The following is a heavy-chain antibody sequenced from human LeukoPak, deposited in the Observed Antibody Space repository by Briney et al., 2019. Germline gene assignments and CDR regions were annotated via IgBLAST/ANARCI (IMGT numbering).Heavy chain of an antibody. D-gene: IGHD2-2*01. J-gene: IGHJ5*02. Sequence: TGGSLRLSCAASGFTFSSYAMSWVRQAPGKGLEWVSAISGSGGSTYYADSVKGRFTISRDNSKNTLYLQMNSLRAEDTAVYYCAKDLVPAATPNWFDPWGQGTLVTVSS. CDR3: AKDLVPAATPNWFDP. V-gene: IGHV3-23*01. CDR1: GFTFSSYA. CDR2: ISGSGGST.